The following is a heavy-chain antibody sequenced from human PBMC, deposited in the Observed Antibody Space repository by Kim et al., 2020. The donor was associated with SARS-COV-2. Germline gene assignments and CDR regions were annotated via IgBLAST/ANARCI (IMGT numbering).Heavy chain of an antibody. CDR3: TKDMRRAFDI. J-gene: IGHJ3*02. Sequence: SIKGYVDSMKGRITISRDNAVNTMFLKVGSLRAEDTAMYYCTKDMRRAFDIWGQGTMVTVSS. D-gene: IGHD2-2*01. CDR2: SIK. V-gene: IGHV3-74*01.